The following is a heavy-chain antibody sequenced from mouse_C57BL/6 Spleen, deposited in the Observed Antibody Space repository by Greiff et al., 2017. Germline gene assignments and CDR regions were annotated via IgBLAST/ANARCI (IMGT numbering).Heavy chain of an antibody. CDR3: ARGYGYDAGYAMDY. CDR1: GYSITSGYY. D-gene: IGHD2-2*01. Sequence: ESGPGLVKPSQSLSLTCPVTGYSITSGYYWNWIRQFPGNKLEWMGYISYDGSNNYNTSLKNRISITRDTSKNQFFLKLNSVTTEDTATYYCARGYGYDAGYAMDYWGQGTSVTVSS. V-gene: IGHV3-6*01. CDR2: ISYDGSN. J-gene: IGHJ4*01.